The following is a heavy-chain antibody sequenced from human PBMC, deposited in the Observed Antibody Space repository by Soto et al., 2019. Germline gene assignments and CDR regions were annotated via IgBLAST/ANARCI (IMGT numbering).Heavy chain of an antibody. V-gene: IGHV4-39*01. CDR1: DGSISDSSHY. J-gene: IGHJ4*02. CDR2: INYSGRT. Sequence: SETLALTFTVSDGSISDSSHYWAWIRQPPGKGLEWIATINYSGRTYYNPSLRSRVTISVDTSRDQFSLNLNSVTAADTAVYYCARHLSTTIAPLPFDYWGQGTLVTVSS. D-gene: IGHD1-1*01. CDR3: ARHLSTTIAPLPFDY.